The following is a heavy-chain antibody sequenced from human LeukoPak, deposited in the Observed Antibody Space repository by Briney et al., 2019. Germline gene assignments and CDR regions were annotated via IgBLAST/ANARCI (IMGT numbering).Heavy chain of an antibody. V-gene: IGHV1-69*05. J-gene: IGHJ4*02. CDR3: ARDLFSGSHAFDY. CDR2: IIPIFGTA. Sequence: SVKVSCKASGGTFSSYAISWVRQAPGQGLEWMGGIIPIFGTANYAQKFQGRVTITTDESTSTAYMELSSLRSEDTAVYYCARDLFSGSHAFDYWGQGTPVTVSS. D-gene: IGHD3-22*01. CDR1: GGTFSSYA.